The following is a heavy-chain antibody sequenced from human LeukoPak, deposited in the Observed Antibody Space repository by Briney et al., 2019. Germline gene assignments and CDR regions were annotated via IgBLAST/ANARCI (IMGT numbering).Heavy chain of an antibody. V-gene: IGHV4-39*07. CDR2: IYYSGST. J-gene: IGHJ5*01. Sequence: SETLSLTCTVSGGSISSSSYYWGWIRQPPGTGLEWIGSIYYSGSTYYNPSLKSRVTISVDTSENQFSLNLTSATAADTAVYCARRQVARTGFDSWGQGTLVTVSS. D-gene: IGHD1-1*01. CDR1: GGSISSSSYY. CDR3: ARRQVARTGFDS.